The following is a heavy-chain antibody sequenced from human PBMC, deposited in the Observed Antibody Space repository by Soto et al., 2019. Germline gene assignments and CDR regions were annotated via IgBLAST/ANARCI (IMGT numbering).Heavy chain of an antibody. CDR1: GFFFSSYA. Sequence: PGGSLRLSCAVSGFFFSSYAISWVRQAPGKGLEWVSGVGGSGGYTSNADSVKGRFTISRDNSKTTLYLQMNSLRAEETAVYYCARVSEGIAAAGNRYNWFDPWGQGTLVTVSS. CDR2: VGGSGGYT. D-gene: IGHD6-13*01. CDR3: ARVSEGIAAAGNRYNWFDP. J-gene: IGHJ5*02. V-gene: IGHV3-23*01.